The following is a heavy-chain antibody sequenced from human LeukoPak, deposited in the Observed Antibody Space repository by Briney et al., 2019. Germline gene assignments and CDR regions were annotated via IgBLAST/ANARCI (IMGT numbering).Heavy chain of an antibody. D-gene: IGHD6-13*01. V-gene: IGHV1-18*01. J-gene: IGHJ5*02. CDR2: ISAYDGNT. CDR1: GYTFTSYG. Sequence: ASVRLSCTASGYTFTSYGISWVRQAPGQGLEWMGWISAYDGNTNYAQKLKGRFTMTTVTSTSTAYMELRSLRSDDTAVYYCARKGYSSSWLVSPVARWFDPRGQGTLVTVSS. CDR3: ARKGYSSSWLVSPVARWFDP.